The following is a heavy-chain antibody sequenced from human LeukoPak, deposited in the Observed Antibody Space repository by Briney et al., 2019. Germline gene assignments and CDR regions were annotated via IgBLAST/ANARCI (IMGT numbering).Heavy chain of an antibody. CDR3: ARTSGYSSSWYIDY. CDR1: GFTFTTYS. CDR2: ISSTIVYT. Sequence: GGSLRLSCEASGFTFTTYSMNWVRQAPGKGLEWVSSISSTIVYTYYADSVKGRFTISRDNANNSLFLQMNSLRAEDTAVYYCARTSGYSSSWYIDYWGQGTLVTVSS. V-gene: IGHV3-21*01. J-gene: IGHJ4*02. D-gene: IGHD6-13*01.